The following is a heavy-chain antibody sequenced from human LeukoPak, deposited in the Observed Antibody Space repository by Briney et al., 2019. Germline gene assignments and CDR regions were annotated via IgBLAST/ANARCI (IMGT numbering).Heavy chain of an antibody. CDR3: ARGDNYYDSSGPLAD. CDR2: IYHSGST. V-gene: IGHV4-30-2*01. Sequence: SETLSLTCAVSGGSISSGGYSWSWIRQPPGKGLEWIGYIYHSGSTYYNPSLKSRVTISVDRSKNQFSLKLSSVTAADTAVYYCARGDNYYDSSGPLADRGQGTLVTVSS. J-gene: IGHJ4*02. CDR1: GGSISSGGYS. D-gene: IGHD3-22*01.